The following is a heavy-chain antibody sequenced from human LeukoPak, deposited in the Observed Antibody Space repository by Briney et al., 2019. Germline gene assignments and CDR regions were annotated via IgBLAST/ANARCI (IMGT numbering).Heavy chain of an antibody. D-gene: IGHD6-13*01. CDR3: ARGDGAAAGKGLDY. V-gene: IGHV4-61*02. CDR1: GGSISSGSYY. Sequence: SQTLSLTCTVSGGSISSGSYYWSWIRQPAGKGLEWIGRIYTSGSTNYNPSLKSRVTISVDTSKNQFSLKLSSVTAADTAVYYCARGDGAAAGKGLDYWGQGTLVTVSS. CDR2: IYTSGST. J-gene: IGHJ4*02.